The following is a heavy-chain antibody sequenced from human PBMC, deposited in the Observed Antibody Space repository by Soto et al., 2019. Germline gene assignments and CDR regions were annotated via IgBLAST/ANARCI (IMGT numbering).Heavy chain of an antibody. D-gene: IGHD3-10*01. CDR2: INPNSGGT. Sequence: ASVKVSCKASGYTFTGYYMHWVRHAPGQGLEWMGWINPNSGGTNYAQKVQGWVTMTRDTSISTAYMELSRLRSDDTAVYYCAREAGFVGYYYGMDVWGQGTTVTVSS. V-gene: IGHV1-2*04. CDR1: GYTFTGYY. J-gene: IGHJ6*02. CDR3: AREAGFVGYYYGMDV.